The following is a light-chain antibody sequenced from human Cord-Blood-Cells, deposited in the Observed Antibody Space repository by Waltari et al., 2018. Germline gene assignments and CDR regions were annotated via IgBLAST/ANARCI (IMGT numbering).Light chain of an antibody. V-gene: IGKV3-20*01. CDR2: GAS. J-gene: IGKJ1*01. CDR3: QQYGSSTWT. Sequence: HSLPTPALCRAARATRSCRASQSVSSSYLAWYQQKPGQAPRLLIYGASSRATGIPVRFSGRASGTDFTLTISRLEPEDFAVYYCQQYGSSTWTFGQGTKVEIK. CDR1: QSVSSSY.